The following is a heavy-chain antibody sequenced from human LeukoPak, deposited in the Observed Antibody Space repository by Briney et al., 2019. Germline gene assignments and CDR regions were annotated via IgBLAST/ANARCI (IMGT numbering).Heavy chain of an antibody. D-gene: IGHD6-19*01. CDR1: GFIFSNYG. CDR3: ARGSGWSGGFDY. CDR2: ITYDGTYE. V-gene: IGHV3-30*03. J-gene: IGHJ4*02. Sequence: GGSLRLSCAASGFIFSNYGMHWVRQAPGKGLEWVAFITYDGTYEQYAGSVKGRFTISRDNAKNSLYLQMNSLRAEDTAVYYCARGSGWSGGFDYWGQGTLVTVSS.